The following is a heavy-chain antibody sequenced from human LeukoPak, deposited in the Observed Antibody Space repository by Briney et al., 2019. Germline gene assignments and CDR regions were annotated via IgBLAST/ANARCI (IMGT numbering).Heavy chain of an antibody. Sequence: SETLSLTCNVSGGSFSRSNYYWTWIRQPPGKGLEWIGYMYYSGSTYYNPSLKSRVTISIDTSKNQFSLKLSSVTAADTAVYYCASEYRSDSYFDLWGRGTLVTVSS. D-gene: IGHD6-19*01. V-gene: IGHV4-61*01. CDR3: ASEYRSDSYFDL. CDR2: MYYSGST. CDR1: GGSFSRSNYY. J-gene: IGHJ2*01.